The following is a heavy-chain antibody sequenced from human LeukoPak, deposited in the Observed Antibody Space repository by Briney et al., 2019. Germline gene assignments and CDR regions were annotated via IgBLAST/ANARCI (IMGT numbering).Heavy chain of an antibody. V-gene: IGHV1-8*01. D-gene: IGHD6-13*01. CDR2: MNPNSGIT. J-gene: IGHJ6*03. CDR3: ARALRQRIAAAGTSRSYYYYYYMDV. Sequence: ASVQVSCKASGYTFTSYDINWLRQATGQGLEWMGWMNPNSGITGNAQKVQGRVTMTRNTSISTAYMELSSLRSEDTAVYYCARALRQRIAAAGTSRSYYYYYYMDVWGKGTTVTVSS. CDR1: GYTFTSYD.